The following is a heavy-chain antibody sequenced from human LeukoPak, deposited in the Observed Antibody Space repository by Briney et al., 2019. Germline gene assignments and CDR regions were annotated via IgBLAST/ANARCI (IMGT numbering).Heavy chain of an antibody. CDR3: ATGGTLYYDILTGYHWENWFDP. D-gene: IGHD3-9*01. Sequence: ASVKVSCKVSGYTLTELSMHWARQAPGKGLEWMGGFDPEDGETIYAQKFQGRVTMTEDTSTDTAYMELSSLRSEDTAVYYCATGGTLYYDILTGYHWENWFDPWGQGTLATVSS. CDR1: GYTLTELS. V-gene: IGHV1-24*01. J-gene: IGHJ5*02. CDR2: FDPEDGET.